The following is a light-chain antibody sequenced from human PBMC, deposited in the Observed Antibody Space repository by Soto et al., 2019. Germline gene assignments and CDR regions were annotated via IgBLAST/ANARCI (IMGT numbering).Light chain of an antibody. J-gene: IGLJ2*01. CDR2: DVT. CDR1: SSDVGGYDY. CDR3: CSYTSTSARV. V-gene: IGLV2-14*03. Sequence: QSALTQPASVSGSPGQSITISCTGTSSDVGGYDYVSWYQQHPGKAPRVIIYDVTYRPSGVSNRFSGSKSGNTASLTISGLQAEDEADYYCCSYTSTSARVFGGGTKVTVL.